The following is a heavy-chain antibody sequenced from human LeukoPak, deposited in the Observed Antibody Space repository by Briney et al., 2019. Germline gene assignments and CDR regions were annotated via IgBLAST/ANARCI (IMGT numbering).Heavy chain of an antibody. CDR2: IKQDGSEK. J-gene: IGHJ6*02. V-gene: IGHV3-7*03. D-gene: IGHD6-25*01. CDR1: EFTFSSYS. Sequence: PGRSLRLSCAASEFTFSSYSMNWVRQAPGKGLEWVANIKQDGSEKHYVDSVKGRFTISRDNAKNSLYLQMNSLRAEDTAVYYCGGPNPLLERPSAMDVWGQGTTVTVSS. CDR3: GGPNPLLERPSAMDV.